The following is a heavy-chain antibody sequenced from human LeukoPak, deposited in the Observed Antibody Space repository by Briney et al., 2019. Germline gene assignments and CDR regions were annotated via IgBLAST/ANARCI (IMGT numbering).Heavy chain of an antibody. V-gene: IGHV4-39*01. CDR2: IHYSGST. J-gene: IGHJ3*02. CDR3: ARHYRGALAGTMGAFGI. Sequence: RPSETLSLTCTVSGGSISSRSYYWGWVRQPPGKGLEWTGSIHYSGSTYYDASFKSRVTMSVDTSKNQFSLKLSSVTAADTAVYYCARHYRGALAGTMGAFGIWGQGTMVTVSS. CDR1: GGSISSRSYY. D-gene: IGHD6-19*01.